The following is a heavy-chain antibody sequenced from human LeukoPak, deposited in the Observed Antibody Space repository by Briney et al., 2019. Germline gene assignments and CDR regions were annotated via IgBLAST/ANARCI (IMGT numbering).Heavy chain of an antibody. V-gene: IGHV4-38-2*02. CDR1: GYSISSGYY. J-gene: IGHJ6*02. Sequence: SETLSLTCTVSGYSISSGYYWGWIRQPPGKGLEWIGSMYHSGNTPLNPSLKSRVTISVDTSKNQSSLNLSSVIAADTAVYYCARDLLMDYYYDGLDVWGQGTTVTVSS. CDR3: ARDLLMDYYYDGLDV. CDR2: MYHSGNT. D-gene: IGHD5-24*01.